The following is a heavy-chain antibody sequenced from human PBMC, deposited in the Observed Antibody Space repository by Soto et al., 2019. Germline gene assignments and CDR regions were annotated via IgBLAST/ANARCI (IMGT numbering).Heavy chain of an antibody. D-gene: IGHD3-10*01. V-gene: IGHV1-18*01. J-gene: IGHJ4*02. CDR1: GYTFTSYG. CDR3: PREYSYGSGPWH. CDR2: ISAYNGNT. Sequence: QVQLVQSGAEVKKPGASVKVSCKASGYTFTSYGISWVRQAPGQGLEWMGWISAYNGNTNYAQKLQGRVTMTTDTYTSTAYMELSRLRDDDTHVYLFPREYSYGSGPWHWGPGTLVTVSS.